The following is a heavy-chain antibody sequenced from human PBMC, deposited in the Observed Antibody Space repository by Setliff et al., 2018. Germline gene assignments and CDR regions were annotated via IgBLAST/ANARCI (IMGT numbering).Heavy chain of an antibody. CDR1: TFTSYY. CDR2: INPSGGST. Sequence: TFTSYYMHWVRQAPGQGLEWMGIINPSGGSTSYAQKFQGRVTMTRDTSTSTVYMELSSLRSEDTAVYYCARRSSSGNGFDYWGQGTQVTVSS. V-gene: IGHV1-46*01. J-gene: IGHJ4*02. CDR3: ARRSSSGNGFDY. D-gene: IGHD6-13*01.